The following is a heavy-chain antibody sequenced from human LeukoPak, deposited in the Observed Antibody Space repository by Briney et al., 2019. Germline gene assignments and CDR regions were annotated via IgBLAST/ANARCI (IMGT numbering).Heavy chain of an antibody. CDR3: AKERYGSAPDY. V-gene: IGHV3-30*02. CDR1: GFTFSSYG. D-gene: IGHD3-10*01. J-gene: IGHJ4*02. Sequence: GGSLRLSCAASGFTFSSYGMHWVRQAPGKRLEWVAFIRYDGSNKYYADSVKGRFTISRDNSKNTLYLQMNSLRAEDTAVYYCAKERYGSAPDYWGQGTLVTVSS. CDR2: IRYDGSNK.